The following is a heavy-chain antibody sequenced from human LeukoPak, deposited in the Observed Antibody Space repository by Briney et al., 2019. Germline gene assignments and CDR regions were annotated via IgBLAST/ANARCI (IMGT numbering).Heavy chain of an antibody. J-gene: IGHJ4*02. Sequence: GGSLRLSCAASGFSFSIYGMRWLRQAPGKGLEWVSSICDTGGCTYYADSVKGRFTISRDNSKNTLYLQMNSLRAEDTAVYYCARTRRGIVVEGPDYWGQGTLATVSS. V-gene: IGHV3-23*01. CDR3: ARTRRGIVVEGPDY. D-gene: IGHD3-22*01. CDR2: ICDTGGCT. CDR1: GFSFSIYG.